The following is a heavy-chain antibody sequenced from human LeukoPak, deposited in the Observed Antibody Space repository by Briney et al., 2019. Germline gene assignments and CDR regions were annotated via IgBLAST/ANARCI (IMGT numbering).Heavy chain of an antibody. CDR1: GYTFTGYY. CDR2: INPNSGGT. Sequence: ASVKVSCTASGYTFTGYYMHWVRQAPGQGLEWMGWINPNSGGTNYAQKFQGRVTMTRDTSISTAYMELSRLRSDDTAVYYCARVGGSGSGYYGMDVWGQGTTVTVSS. V-gene: IGHV1-2*02. D-gene: IGHD3-10*01. CDR3: ARVGGSGSGYYGMDV. J-gene: IGHJ6*02.